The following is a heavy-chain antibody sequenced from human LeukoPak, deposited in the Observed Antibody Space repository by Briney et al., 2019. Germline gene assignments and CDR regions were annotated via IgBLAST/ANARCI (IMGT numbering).Heavy chain of an antibody. D-gene: IGHD3-22*01. CDR2: IYYSGST. V-gene: IGHV4-59*01. J-gene: IGHJ6*03. CDR1: GDSISSYY. CDR3: VRASFYYDSSGYPRYYMDV. Sequence: SETLSLTCTVSGDSISSYYWSWIRQPPGKGLEWIGYIYYSGSTNYNPSLKGRVTISVDTSKNQFSLKLSSVTAADTAVYYCVRASFYYDSSGYPRYYMDVWGKGTTVTVSS.